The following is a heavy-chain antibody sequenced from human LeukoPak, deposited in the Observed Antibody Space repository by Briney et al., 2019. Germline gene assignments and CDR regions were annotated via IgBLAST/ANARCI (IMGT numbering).Heavy chain of an antibody. CDR2: IYYSGST. Sequence: PSETLSLTCTVSGCSISSSIYYWRWIRQPPGKGLEWIGSIYYSGSTYYNPSLKSRVTISVDTSKNQFSLKLSSVTAADTAVYYCARQAPTSSSWYVAAQRGRYYFDYWGQGTLVTVSS. CDR1: GCSISSSIYY. CDR3: ARQAPTSSSWYVAAQRGRYYFDY. V-gene: IGHV4-39*01. J-gene: IGHJ4*02. D-gene: IGHD6-13*01.